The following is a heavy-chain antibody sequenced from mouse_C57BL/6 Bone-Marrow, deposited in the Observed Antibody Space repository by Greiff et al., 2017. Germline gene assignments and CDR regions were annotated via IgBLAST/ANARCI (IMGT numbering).Heavy chain of an antibody. CDR1: GYTFTSYW. V-gene: IGHV1-59*01. Sequence: VQLQQPGAELVRPGTSVMLSCKASGYTFTSYWMHWVKQRPGQGLEWIGVIDPSDSYTNYNQKFKGKATLTVDTSSSTAYMQLSSLTSEDSAVXDCDRGGRLRVGDFDDWGKGTTLTVSS. CDR2: IDPSDSYT. D-gene: IGHD3-2*02. J-gene: IGHJ2*01. CDR3: DRGGRLRVGDFDD.